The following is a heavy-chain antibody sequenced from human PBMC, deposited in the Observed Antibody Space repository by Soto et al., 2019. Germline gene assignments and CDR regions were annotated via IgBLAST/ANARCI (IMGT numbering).Heavy chain of an antibody. CDR3: ARDSPPVDY. Sequence: APVKVCCKDSGDRFTSNGMSWVRQAPGQGLEWMGWISAYNGNTKYAQKLQGRVTMTTDTSTSTAYMELRSLRSDDTAVYYCARDSPPVDYWGQGTLVTVSS. CDR1: GDRFTSNG. CDR2: ISAYNGNT. V-gene: IGHV1-18*01. J-gene: IGHJ4*02.